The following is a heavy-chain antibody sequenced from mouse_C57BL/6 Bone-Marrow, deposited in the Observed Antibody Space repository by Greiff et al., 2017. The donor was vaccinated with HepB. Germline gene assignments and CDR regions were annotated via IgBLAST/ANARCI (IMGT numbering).Heavy chain of an antibody. CDR1: GYTFTGYW. Sequence: VQLQQSGAELMKPGASVKLSCTATGYTFTGYWLAWVKHRPGHGLEWNGEILPGSGSTNYNEKFKGKATFTADTSSNTAYMQLSSLTTEDSAIYYCARYFDYDAWFAYWGQGTLVTVSA. J-gene: IGHJ3*01. CDR2: ILPGSGST. CDR3: ARYFDYDAWFAY. V-gene: IGHV1-9*01. D-gene: IGHD2-4*01.